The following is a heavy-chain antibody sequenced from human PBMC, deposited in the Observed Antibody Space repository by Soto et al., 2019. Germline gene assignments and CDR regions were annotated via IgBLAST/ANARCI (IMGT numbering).Heavy chain of an antibody. CDR3: ARRISSFDYGHFDY. D-gene: IGHD3-10*01. V-gene: IGHV5-51*01. J-gene: IGHJ4*02. Sequence: PGESLKISCKGSGYSFTTYWIGWVRQMPGKGLEWMGIIYPGDSDTRYSPYFQGQVTISADKSISTAYLQWSSLKASDTAMYYCARRISSFDYGHFDYWGQGTLVTVSS. CDR1: GYSFTTYW. CDR2: IYPGDSDT.